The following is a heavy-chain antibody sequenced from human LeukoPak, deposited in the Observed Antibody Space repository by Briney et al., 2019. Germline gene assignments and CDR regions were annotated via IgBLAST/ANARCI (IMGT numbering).Heavy chain of an antibody. Sequence: SETLSLTCTVSGGSISSYYWSWIRQPPGKGLEWIGYIYYSGSTNYNPSLKSRVTISVDTSKNQFSLKRCSVTAADTAVYYCARIIGWEINYGMDVWGQGTTVTVSS. J-gene: IGHJ6*02. D-gene: IGHD1-26*01. CDR3: ARIIGWEINYGMDV. V-gene: IGHV4-59*01. CDR2: IYYSGST. CDR1: GGSISSYY.